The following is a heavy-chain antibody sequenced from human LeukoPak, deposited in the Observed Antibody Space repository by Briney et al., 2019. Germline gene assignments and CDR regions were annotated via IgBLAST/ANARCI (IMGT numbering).Heavy chain of an antibody. CDR1: GGSISSGGYY. J-gene: IGHJ5*02. CDR3: ARRSTYYDFWSGYYSFDP. Sequence: PSETLSLTCTVSGGSISSGGYYWSWIRQHPGKGLEWIGYIYYSGSTYYNPSLKSRVTISVDTSKNQFSLKLSSVTAADTAVYYCARRSTYYDFWSGYYSFDPWGQGTLVTVSS. V-gene: IGHV4-31*03. CDR2: IYYSGST. D-gene: IGHD3-3*01.